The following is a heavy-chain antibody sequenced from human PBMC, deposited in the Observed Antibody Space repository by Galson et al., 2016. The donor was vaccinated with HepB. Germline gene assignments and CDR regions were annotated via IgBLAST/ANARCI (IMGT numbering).Heavy chain of an antibody. Sequence: SVKVSCKVSGYTLTDLSMHWVRQAPGKGLEWMGGFDPEQGETIYAQKFQGRVTMTEDTSTDTAYMDLSSLSSEDTAGYYCATDVSGYGGNSDVWDYWGQGTLVTVSS. D-gene: IGHD4-23*01. CDR1: GYTLTDLS. J-gene: IGHJ4*02. CDR2: FDPEQGET. V-gene: IGHV1-24*01. CDR3: ATDVSGYGGNSDVWDY.